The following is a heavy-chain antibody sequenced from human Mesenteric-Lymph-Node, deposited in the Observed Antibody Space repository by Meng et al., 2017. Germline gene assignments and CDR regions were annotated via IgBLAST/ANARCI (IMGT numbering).Heavy chain of an antibody. Sequence: SVKVSCKASGGTFSSYAISWVRQAPGQGLEWMGGIIPIFGTANYAQKFQGRVTITADKSTSTAYMELSSLRSEDTAVYYCARGYYDILTGYSDTFDYWGQGTLVTVS. J-gene: IGHJ4*02. D-gene: IGHD3-9*01. CDR2: IIPIFGTA. CDR3: ARGYYDILTGYSDTFDY. V-gene: IGHV1-69*06. CDR1: GGTFSSYA.